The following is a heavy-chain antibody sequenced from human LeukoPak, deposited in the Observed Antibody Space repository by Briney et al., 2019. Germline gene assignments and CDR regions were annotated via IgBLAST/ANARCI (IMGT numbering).Heavy chain of an antibody. CDR2: IYSGGST. CDR3: AKDRGYSSGWYDY. J-gene: IGHJ4*02. V-gene: IGHV3-66*01. D-gene: IGHD6-19*01. Sequence: ETLSLTCTVSGGSISSYYWSWIRQPPGKGLEWVSVIYSGGSTYYADSVKGRFTISRDNSKNTLYLQMNSLRAEDTAVYYCAKDRGYSSGWYDYWGQGTLVTVSS. CDR1: GGSISSYY.